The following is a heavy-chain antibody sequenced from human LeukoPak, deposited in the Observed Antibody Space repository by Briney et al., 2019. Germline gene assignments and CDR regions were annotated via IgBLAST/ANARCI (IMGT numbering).Heavy chain of an antibody. D-gene: IGHD2-15*01. CDR3: ARRLVDSGASQVSDD. V-gene: IGHV4-34*01. CDR1: SGSFSGYY. CDR2: INDSGSA. J-gene: IGHJ4*02. Sequence: PSETLSLTCAVYSGSFSGYYWSWIRQPPGEGLEWIGEINDSGSANCNPSLKNRVTLSVDTSKNQFSLRLSSVAAADTAVYYCARRLVDSGASQVSDDWGQGTLVTVSS.